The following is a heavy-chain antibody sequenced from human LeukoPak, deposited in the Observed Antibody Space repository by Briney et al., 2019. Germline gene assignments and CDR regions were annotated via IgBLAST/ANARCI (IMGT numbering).Heavy chain of an antibody. D-gene: IGHD3-10*01. CDR2: IYYSGST. Sequence: LRLSCAASGFTFSSYAMSWVRQHPGKGLEWIGYIYYSGSTYYNPSLKSRVTISVDTSKNQFSLKLSSVTAADTAVYYCARVQRITMVRGDLGPAKWGQGTLVTVSS. CDR3: ARVQRITMVRGDLGPAK. J-gene: IGHJ4*02. CDR1: GFTFSSYA. V-gene: IGHV4-31*02.